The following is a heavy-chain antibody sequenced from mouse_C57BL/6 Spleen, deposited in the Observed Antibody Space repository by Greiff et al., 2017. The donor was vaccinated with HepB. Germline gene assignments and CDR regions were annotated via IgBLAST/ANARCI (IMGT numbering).Heavy chain of an antibody. V-gene: IGHV1-52*01. CDR1: GYTFTSYW. Sequence: QVQLKQPGAELVRPGSSVKLSCKASGYTFTSYWMHWVKQRPIQGLEWIGNIDPSDSETHYNQKFKDKATLTVDKSSSTAYMQLSSLTSEDSAVYYCARGPYDRFAYWGQGTLVTVSA. J-gene: IGHJ3*01. CDR3: ARGPYDRFAY. D-gene: IGHD2-12*01. CDR2: IDPSDSET.